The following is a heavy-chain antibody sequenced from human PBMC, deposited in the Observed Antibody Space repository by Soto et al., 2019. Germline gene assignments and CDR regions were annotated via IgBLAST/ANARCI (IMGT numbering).Heavy chain of an antibody. V-gene: IGHV3-11*06. J-gene: IGHJ6*02. CDR2: ISTTSTFT. CDR1: GFTFSESF. Sequence: QLEESGGGLVKPGGSLRLSCAASGFTFSESFMSWIRQASGKGLEWVSSISTTSTFTDYAASLKGRVTVSRDNSRNALFLQLNSLRDEDTAVYFCARGAVSRQHFYYGFDVWGQGTTVTVSS. D-gene: IGHD4-17*01. CDR3: ARGAVSRQHFYYGFDV.